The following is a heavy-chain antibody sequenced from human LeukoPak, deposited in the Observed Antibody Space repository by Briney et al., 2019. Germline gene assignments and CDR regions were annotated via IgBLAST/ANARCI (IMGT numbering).Heavy chain of an antibody. CDR3: ARWEYSSSWYNY. J-gene: IGHJ4*02. CDR2: IYYSGST. D-gene: IGHD6-13*01. V-gene: IGHV4-59*08. CDR1: GDSISSYY. Sequence: SETLSLTCTVSGDSISSYYWSWIRQPPGKGLEWIGYIYYSGSTNYNPSLKSRVTISVDPSKKQFSLMLSSVTAADTAVYYCARWEYSSSWYNYWGQGTLVTVSS.